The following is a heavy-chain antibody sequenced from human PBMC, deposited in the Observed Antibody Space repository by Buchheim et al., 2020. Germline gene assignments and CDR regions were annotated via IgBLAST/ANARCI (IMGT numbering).Heavy chain of an antibody. Sequence: QVTLKESGPALVKPTQTLTLTCTFSGFSLSTSGVRVSWIRPPPGKALEWLARIDWDDDKFYSTSLRTRLTISKDTSKNQVVLTMTNMDPVDTATYYCARDTYPGRGNGIDPWGQGTL. V-gene: IGHV2-70*04. CDR2: IDWDDDK. D-gene: IGHD3-10*01. CDR1: GFSLSTSGVR. J-gene: IGHJ5*02. CDR3: ARDTYPGRGNGIDP.